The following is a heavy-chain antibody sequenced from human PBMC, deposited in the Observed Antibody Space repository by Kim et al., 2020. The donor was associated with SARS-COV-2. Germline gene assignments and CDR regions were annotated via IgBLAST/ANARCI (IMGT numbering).Heavy chain of an antibody. Sequence: GESLKISCKASGYSFSNFWIGWVRQMPGKGLEWMGIIYPGDSDTRYSPSFQGQVSVSADKSISTAYLQWSSLKASDTAIYFCARRRRGLSTEVDYWGQGT. D-gene: IGHD3-10*01. J-gene: IGHJ4*02. V-gene: IGHV5-51*01. CDR3: ARRRRGLSTEVDY. CDR2: IYPGDSDT. CDR1: GYSFSNFW.